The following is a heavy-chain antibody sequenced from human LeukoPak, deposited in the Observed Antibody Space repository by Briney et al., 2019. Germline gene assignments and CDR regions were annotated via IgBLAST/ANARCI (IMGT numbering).Heavy chain of an antibody. CDR3: ARESESDFWTGSYFDY. Sequence: PGGSLRLSCAASGFTFSSYEMNWVRQAPGKGLEWVSYISSSGSTIYYADSVKGRFTISRDNAKNSLYLQMNSLRADDTAVYFCARESESDFWTGSYFDYWGQGILVTVSS. D-gene: IGHD3/OR15-3a*01. CDR2: ISSSGSTI. CDR1: GFTFSSYE. J-gene: IGHJ4*02. V-gene: IGHV3-48*03.